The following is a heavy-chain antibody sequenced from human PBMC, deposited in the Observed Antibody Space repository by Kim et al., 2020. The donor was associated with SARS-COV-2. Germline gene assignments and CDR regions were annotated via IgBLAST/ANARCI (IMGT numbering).Heavy chain of an antibody. J-gene: IGHJ4*02. CDR1: GITFGDYA. D-gene: IGHD1-1*01. CDR2: ISWNSGSI. CDR3: AKDPEYNWNDGGRLVSGFDY. V-gene: IGHV3-9*01. Sequence: GGSLRLSCAASGITFGDYAMHWVRQAPGKGLEWVSGISWNSGSIGYADSVKGRFTISRDNAKNSLYLQMNSLRAEDTALYYCAKDPEYNWNDGGRLVSGFDYWGQGTLVTVSS.